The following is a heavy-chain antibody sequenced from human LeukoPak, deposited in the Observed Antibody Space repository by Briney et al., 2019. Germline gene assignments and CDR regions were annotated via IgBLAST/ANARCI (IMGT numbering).Heavy chain of an antibody. CDR2: MNPNSGNT. J-gene: IGHJ4*02. Sequence: ASVKVSCKASGYTFTSYDINWVRQAPGQGLEWMGWMNPNSGNTGYAQKFQGRVTMTRNTSISTAYMELSSLRSEDTAVYYCATAERSYYDFWSGYWGGSDYWGQGTLVTVSS. CDR3: ATAERSYYDFWSGYWGGSDY. V-gene: IGHV1-8*01. D-gene: IGHD3-3*01. CDR1: GYTFTSYD.